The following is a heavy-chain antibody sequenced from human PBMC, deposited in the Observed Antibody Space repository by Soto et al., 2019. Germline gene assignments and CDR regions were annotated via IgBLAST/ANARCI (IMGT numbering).Heavy chain of an antibody. CDR2: ITWNSGSI. Sequence: HPGGSLRLSCAASGFTFDDYAMHWVRQAPGKGLEWVSGITWNSGSIAYADSVKGRFTISRDNAKNSLYVQMNGLRVEDTALYYCAKEAISSAWSGDRKYYFDYWGQGTLVTVSS. V-gene: IGHV3-9*01. D-gene: IGHD6-19*01. CDR1: GFTFDDYA. J-gene: IGHJ4*02. CDR3: AKEAISSAWSGDRKYYFDY.